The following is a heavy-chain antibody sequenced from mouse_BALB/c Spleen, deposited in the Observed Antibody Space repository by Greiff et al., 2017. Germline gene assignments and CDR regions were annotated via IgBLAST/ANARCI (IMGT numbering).Heavy chain of an antibody. CDR2: IRLKSDNYAT. CDR1: GFTFSSYW. V-gene: IGHV6-6*02. Sequence: DVMLVESGGGLVQPGGSMKLSCVASGFTFSSYWMSWVRQSPEKGLEWVAEIRLKSDNYATHYAESVKGKFTISRDDSKSRLYLQMNSLRAEDTGIYYCTTGGDYWGQGTTLTVSS. D-gene: IGHD1-1*02. J-gene: IGHJ2*01. CDR3: TTGGDY.